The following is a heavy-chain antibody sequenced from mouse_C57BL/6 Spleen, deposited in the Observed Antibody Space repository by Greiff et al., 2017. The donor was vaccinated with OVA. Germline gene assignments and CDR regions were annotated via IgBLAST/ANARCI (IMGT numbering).Heavy chain of an antibody. CDR3: AIYDGEGMDY. CDR2: IHPNSGST. D-gene: IGHD2-3*01. V-gene: IGHV1-64*01. Sequence: QVHVKQPGAELVKPGASVKLSCKASGYTFTSYWMHWVKQRPGQGLEWIGMIHPNSGSTNYNEKFKSKATLTVDKSSSTAYMQLSSLTSEDSAVYYCAIYDGEGMDYWGQGTSVTVSS. J-gene: IGHJ4*01. CDR1: GYTFTSYW.